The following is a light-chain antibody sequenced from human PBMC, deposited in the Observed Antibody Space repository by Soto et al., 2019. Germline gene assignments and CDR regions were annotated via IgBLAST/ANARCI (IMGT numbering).Light chain of an antibody. CDR2: DAS. Sequence: DIVLTQSPATLSLSPGDSATLSCRASQSVSSYLAWYQQKPGQAPRLLIYDASNRATGVPARFSGSGSGTDFTLTISSLEPEDFAIYYCKQRSNWLTCGGGTKVDIK. CDR1: QSVSSY. J-gene: IGKJ4*01. CDR3: KQRSNWLT. V-gene: IGKV3-11*01.